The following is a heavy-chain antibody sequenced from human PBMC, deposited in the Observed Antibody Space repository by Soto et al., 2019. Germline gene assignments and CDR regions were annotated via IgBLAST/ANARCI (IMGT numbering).Heavy chain of an antibody. V-gene: IGHV4-39*01. CDR2: IYYSGHT. J-gene: IGHJ5*02. CDR1: GGSISSSEYY. Sequence: SETLSPTSILSGGSISSSEYYWGWIRQPPGKGLEWIGSIYYSGHTYFNVSLKSRVSISIDTSKHQFSLTLSSMTAADTAIYYCAGNRGLSAAGTQGWFDPWAQGTLVTSPQ. D-gene: IGHD6-13*01. CDR3: AGNRGLSAAGTQGWFDP.